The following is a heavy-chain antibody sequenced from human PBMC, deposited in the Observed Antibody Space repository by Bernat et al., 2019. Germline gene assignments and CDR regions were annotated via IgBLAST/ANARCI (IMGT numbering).Heavy chain of an antibody. V-gene: IGHV3-30*02. CDR1: GFTFSSCG. CDR3: AKDDLAVGVYPSFDY. CDR2: IRHDGSDK. D-gene: IGHD6-19*01. Sequence: QAQLVESGGGVVQPGGSLRLSCAASGFTFSSCGIHWVRQAPGRGLEWVSFIRHDGSDKYYADSVKGRFTISRDNPKNTLYLQMNSLRPEDTAVYYCAKDDLAVGVYPSFDYWGLGTLVTVSS. J-gene: IGHJ4*02.